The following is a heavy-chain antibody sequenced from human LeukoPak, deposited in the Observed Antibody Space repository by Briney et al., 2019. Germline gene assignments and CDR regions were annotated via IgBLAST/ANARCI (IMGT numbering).Heavy chain of an antibody. CDR3: ARAFRDVIFDS. V-gene: IGHV3-48*04. CDR2: ISSSSSTI. Sequence: GGSLRLSCAASGFTFSTYNMNWVRQAPGRGLEWVSYISSSSSTIYYADSVKGRFTISRDNAKNSLYLQMNSLRAEDTAVYYCARAFRDVIFDSWGQGTLVTVSS. CDR1: GFTFSTYN. D-gene: IGHD5-24*01. J-gene: IGHJ4*02.